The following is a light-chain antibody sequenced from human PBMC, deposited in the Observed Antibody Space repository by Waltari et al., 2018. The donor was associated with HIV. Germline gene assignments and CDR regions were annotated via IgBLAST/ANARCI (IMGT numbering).Light chain of an antibody. V-gene: IGKV3-20*01. CDR2: GAS. CDR3: QQYGSSSWT. CDR1: QSVSSSY. J-gene: IGKJ1*01. Sequence: ESVLTQSPGTLSLSPGERATLSCRASQSVSSSYLAWYQQQPGQAPRLRIYGASTRATGIPDRFSCSGSGTDFTLTISRLEPEDFAVYYCQQYGSSSWTFGQGTKVEIK.